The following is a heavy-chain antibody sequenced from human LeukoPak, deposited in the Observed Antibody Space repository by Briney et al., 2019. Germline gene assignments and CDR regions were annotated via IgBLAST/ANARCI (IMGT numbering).Heavy chain of an antibody. CDR2: IYHSGST. D-gene: IGHD3-22*01. Sequence: SETLSLTCAVSGGSISSSNWWSWVRQPPGKGLEWIGEIYHSGSTNYNPSLKSRVTISVDKSKNQFSLKLSSVTAADTAVYYCASGYYDSSGLGFFDLWGRGTLVTVSS. CDR3: ASGYYDSSGLGFFDL. J-gene: IGHJ2*01. CDR1: GGSISSSNW. V-gene: IGHV4-4*02.